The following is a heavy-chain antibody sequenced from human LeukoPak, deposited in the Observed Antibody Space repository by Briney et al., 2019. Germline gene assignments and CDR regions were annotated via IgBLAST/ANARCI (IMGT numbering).Heavy chain of an antibody. D-gene: IGHD5-18*01. CDR1: GYTFTSYG. Sequence: ASVKVSCKASGYTFTSYGISWVRQAPGQGLEWMGWISAYNGNTNYAQKLQGRVTMTTDTSTSTSYMELRSLRSDDTAVYYCARVDSYGYRGTFDYWGQGTLVTVSS. V-gene: IGHV1-18*04. CDR2: ISAYNGNT. J-gene: IGHJ4*02. CDR3: ARVDSYGYRGTFDY.